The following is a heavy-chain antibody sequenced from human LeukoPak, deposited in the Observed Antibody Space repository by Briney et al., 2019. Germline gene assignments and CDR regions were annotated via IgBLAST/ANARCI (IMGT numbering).Heavy chain of an antibody. D-gene: IGHD3/OR15-3a*01. CDR3: ARGRTGATANGP. V-gene: IGHV4-4*09. J-gene: IGHJ4*02. Sequence: SETLSLNCTVSGGSSSSYYWSWIRQPPGKGLEWIGYIYTSGSTNYNPSLKSRVTISVDTSKNQFSLKLSSVTAADTAVYYCARGRTGATANGPWGQGTLVTVSS. CDR2: IYTSGST. CDR1: GGSSSSYY.